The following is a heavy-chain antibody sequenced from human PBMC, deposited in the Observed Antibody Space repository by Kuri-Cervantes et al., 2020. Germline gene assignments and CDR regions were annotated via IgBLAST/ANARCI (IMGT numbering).Heavy chain of an antibody. CDR2: ISTYNGNT. D-gene: IGHD2-8*01. V-gene: IGHV1-18*01. CDR1: GYTFTNYG. CDR3: AGLAPRVSDPRGP. J-gene: IGHJ5*02. Sequence: ASVKVSCKASGYTFTNYGISWVRQAPGQGLEWMGWISTYNGNTNYAQKLQGRVTMTTDTFTSTAYMELRSLTSEDTAIYYCAGLAPRVSDPRGPWGQGTLVTVSS.